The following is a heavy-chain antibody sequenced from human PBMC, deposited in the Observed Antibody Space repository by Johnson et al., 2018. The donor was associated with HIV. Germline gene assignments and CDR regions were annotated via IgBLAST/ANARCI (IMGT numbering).Heavy chain of an antibody. J-gene: IGHJ3*02. D-gene: IGHD4-17*01. V-gene: IGHV3-30*04. CDR2: ISYDGSDK. CDR3: AKEYSSPYGDYDGDAFDI. CDR1: GFTFSSYA. Sequence: VQLVESGGGVVQPGRSLRLSCAASGFTFSSYAMHWVRQAPAKGLEWVAVISYDGSDKYYADSVKGRFTISRDSSKNTLYLQMTSLRAEDTAVYYCAKEYSSPYGDYDGDAFDIWGQGTMVTVSS.